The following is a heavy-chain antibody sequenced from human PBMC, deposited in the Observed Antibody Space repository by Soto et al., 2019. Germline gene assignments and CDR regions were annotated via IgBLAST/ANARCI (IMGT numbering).Heavy chain of an antibody. CDR2: IKSKTDGGTT. CDR1: GFTFSNAW. CDR3: TTPNRPGSYYPDYYYYYYGMDV. D-gene: IGHD3-10*01. V-gene: IGHV3-15*07. Sequence: EVQLVESGGGLVKPGGSLRLSCAASGFTFSNAWMNWVRQAPGKGLEWVGRIKSKTDGGTTDYAAPVKGRFTISRDDSKNTLYLQMNSLKTEDTAVYYCTTPNRPGSYYPDYYYYYYGMDVWGQGTTVTVSS. J-gene: IGHJ6*02.